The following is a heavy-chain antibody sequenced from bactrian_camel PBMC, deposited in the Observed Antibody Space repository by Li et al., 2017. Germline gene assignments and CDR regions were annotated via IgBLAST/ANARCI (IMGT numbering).Heavy chain of an antibody. J-gene: IGHJ6*01. CDR2: VRAGGDAT. V-gene: IGHV3S1*01. CDR1: DFSKNTKC. CDR3: AAVTGRLRVVGF. Sequence: QVQLVESGGGSAQAGGSLRLSCVVADFSKNTKCMGWFRQAPGKGLEWVSRVRAGGDATYDADSVKGRFTSSRDNVKNTLYLQMDSLKPEDTAVYYCAAVTGRLRVVGFWGQGTQVTVS. D-gene: IGHD2*01.